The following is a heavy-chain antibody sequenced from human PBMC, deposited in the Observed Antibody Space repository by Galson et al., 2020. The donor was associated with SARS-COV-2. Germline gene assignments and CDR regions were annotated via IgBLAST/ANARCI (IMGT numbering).Heavy chain of an antibody. CDR3: ARANARKVWGGEISAMDV. J-gene: IGHJ6*04. CDR2: ISSSSNSI. D-gene: IGHD3-10*01. CDR1: GFTFSSYN. V-gene: IGHV3-48*01. Sequence: GGSLRLSCAASGFTFSSYNMNWVRQAPGKGLEWVSYISSSSNSIYYADSVKGRFTISRDSAKNPLFLQMNSLRAEDTAVYYCARANARKVWGGEISAMDVWGKGTNVTISS.